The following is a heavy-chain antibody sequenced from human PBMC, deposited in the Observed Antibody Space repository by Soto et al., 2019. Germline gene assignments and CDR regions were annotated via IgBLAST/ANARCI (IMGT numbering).Heavy chain of an antibody. Sequence: QVQLVQSGAEVKKPGSSVKVSCKASGGTFSSYAISWVRQAPGQGLEWMGGIIPIFGTANYAQKFQGRVTITADESTSTAYMELSSLRSEDTAVYYCARQCSSTSCYNSYYYGMDVWGQGTTVTVSS. CDR2: IIPIFGTA. CDR1: GGTFSSYA. J-gene: IGHJ6*02. D-gene: IGHD2-2*02. V-gene: IGHV1-69*01. CDR3: ARQCSSTSCYNSYYYGMDV.